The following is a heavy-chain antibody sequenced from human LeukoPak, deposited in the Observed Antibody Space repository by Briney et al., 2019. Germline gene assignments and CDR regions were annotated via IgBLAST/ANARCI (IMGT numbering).Heavy chain of an antibody. V-gene: IGHV4-38-2*02. CDR1: GYSISSGYY. D-gene: IGHD3-3*01. CDR3: AARYYDFWSGYYTGPGFDY. CDR2: IYHSGST. Sequence: PSETLSLTCTVSGYSISSGYYWGWIRQPPGKGLEWIGSIYHSGSTYYNPSLKSRVTISVDTSKNQFSLKLSSVTAADTAVYYCAARYYDFWSGYYTGPGFDYWGQGALVTVSS. J-gene: IGHJ4*02.